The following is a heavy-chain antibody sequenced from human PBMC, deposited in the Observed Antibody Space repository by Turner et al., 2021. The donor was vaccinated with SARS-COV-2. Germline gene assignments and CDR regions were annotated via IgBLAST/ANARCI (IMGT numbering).Heavy chain of an antibody. V-gene: IGHV3-74*01. Sequence: EVQVLESGGGVVQRGGSPRLACAAPGFSFRSHWQYWVRQARGKGLVWVSRISSNRSNTSYADSVKGRFTISRDNAKNTVYLQMNSLRAEDTAVYYCARAGSSGYQLLYRGRSYYYYYMDVWGKGTTVTVSS. D-gene: IGHD2-2*02. CDR1: GFSFRSHW. J-gene: IGHJ6*03. CDR3: ARAGSSGYQLLYRGRSYYYYYMDV. CDR2: ISSNRSNT.